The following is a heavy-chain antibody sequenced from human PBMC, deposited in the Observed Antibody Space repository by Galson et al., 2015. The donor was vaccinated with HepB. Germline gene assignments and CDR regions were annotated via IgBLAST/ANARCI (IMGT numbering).Heavy chain of an antibody. J-gene: IGHJ6*02. V-gene: IGHV4-34*01. CDR2: INHSGTA. Sequence: LSLTCAVYGGSFSDYYWSWIRQSPGKGLEWIGEINHSGTANYNPSLKSRVSLLVDTSKNQFALKVGSVTAADTAVYYCARVVRGVMRFPNYYYYGMDVWGQGILVTVSS. D-gene: IGHD3-10*01. CDR3: ARVVRGVMRFPNYYYYGMDV. CDR1: GGSFSDYY.